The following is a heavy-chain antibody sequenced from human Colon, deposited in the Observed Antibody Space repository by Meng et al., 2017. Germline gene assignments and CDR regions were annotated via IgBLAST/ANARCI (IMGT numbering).Heavy chain of an antibody. CDR1: GGSISTYY. Sequence: QVELPGAGPGLGKPSETLSLTGAVSGGSISTYYWSWIRQPPGKGLEWIGNNYYSGSTNYNPSLASRVTISVDSSKNQFSLKLSSVTAADTAVYYCVRHQNGGTYPLDYWGQGTLVTVSS. J-gene: IGHJ4*02. CDR3: VRHQNGGTYPLDY. D-gene: IGHD3-16*02. V-gene: IGHV4-59*08. CDR2: NYYSGST.